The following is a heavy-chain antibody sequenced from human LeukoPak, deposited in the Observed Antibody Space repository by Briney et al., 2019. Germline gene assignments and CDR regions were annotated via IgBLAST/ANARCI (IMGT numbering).Heavy chain of an antibody. V-gene: IGHV1-69*01. CDR2: IIPIFGTA. CDR1: GGTFSSYA. J-gene: IGHJ3*02. Sequence: GSSVKVSCKAYGGTFSSYAISWVRQAPGQGLEWMGGIIPIFGTANYAQKFQGRVTITADESTSTAYMELSSLRSEDTAVYYCARADCSSTSCQTGGDAFGIWGQCTMVTVSS. D-gene: IGHD2-2*01. CDR3: ARADCSSTSCQTGGDAFGI.